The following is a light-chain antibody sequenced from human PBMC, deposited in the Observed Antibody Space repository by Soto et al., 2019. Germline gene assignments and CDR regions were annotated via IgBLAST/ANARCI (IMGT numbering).Light chain of an antibody. J-gene: IGKJ1*01. CDR2: GAS. Sequence: IVMRQSRATLSVSAGERGTLSCSASQSVISNLAWYQQKPGQAPRLLIYGASTRATGIPDRFSGSGSGTDFTLTISRLEPEDFAVYYCQQYGSSPTWTFGQGTKVDNK. CDR1: QSVISN. V-gene: IGKV3-20*01. CDR3: QQYGSSPTWT.